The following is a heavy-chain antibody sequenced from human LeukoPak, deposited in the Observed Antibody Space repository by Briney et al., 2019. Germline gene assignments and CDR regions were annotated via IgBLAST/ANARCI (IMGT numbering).Heavy chain of an antibody. CDR2: VYFTGRT. CDR1: GGSISSYY. Sequence: SETLSLTCTVSGGSISSYYWSWIRQPAGKGLEWIGYVYFTGRTNYNPFLKSRVTISVDSHNRQFSLELRSVTAADTAVYFCARTGDGYNYYNYYYMDVWGTGTTVSVSS. D-gene: IGHD5-24*01. V-gene: IGHV4-59*01. J-gene: IGHJ6*03. CDR3: ARTGDGYNYYNYYYMDV.